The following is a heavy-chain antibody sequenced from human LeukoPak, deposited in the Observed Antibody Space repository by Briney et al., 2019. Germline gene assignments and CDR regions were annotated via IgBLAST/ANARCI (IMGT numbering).Heavy chain of an antibody. CDR2: ISYDGSNK. V-gene: IGHV3-30-3*01. D-gene: IGHD3-22*01. CDR1: GFTFSSYA. CDR3: AREYVYYDSSGYYPGYFDY. J-gene: IGHJ4*02. Sequence: GGSLRLSCAASGFTFSSYAMNWVRQAPGKGLEWVAVISYDGSNKYYADSVKGRFTISRDNSKNTLYLQMNSLRAEDTAVYYCAREYVYYDSSGYYPGYFDYWGQGTLVTVSS.